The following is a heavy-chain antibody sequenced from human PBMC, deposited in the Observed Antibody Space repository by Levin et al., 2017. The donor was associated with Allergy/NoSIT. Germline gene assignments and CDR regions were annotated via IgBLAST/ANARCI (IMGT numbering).Heavy chain of an antibody. CDR3: ASHLSGSGYRYYYGMDV. J-gene: IGHJ6*02. Sequence: PGGSLRLSCAASGSTFSRYWMHWVRQAPGKGLVWVSRINSDGSSTSYADSVKGRFTISRDNAKNTLYLQMNSLRAEDTAVYYCASHLSGSGYRYYYGMDVWGQGTTVTVSS. CDR1: GSTFSRYW. V-gene: IGHV3-74*01. CDR2: INSDGSST. D-gene: IGHD3-3*01.